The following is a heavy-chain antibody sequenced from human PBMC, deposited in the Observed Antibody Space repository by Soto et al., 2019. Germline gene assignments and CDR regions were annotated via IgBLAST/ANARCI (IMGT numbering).Heavy chain of an antibody. Sequence: GGSLRLSCAASGFTFSSYSMNWVRQAPGKGLEWVSSISSSSSYIYYADSVKGRFTISRDNAKNSLYLQMNSLRAEDTAVYYCARDQGGGTVPTLPHDYWGQGTLVTVSS. V-gene: IGHV3-21*01. CDR2: ISSSSSYI. CDR1: GFTFSSYS. CDR3: ARDQGGGTVPTLPHDY. J-gene: IGHJ4*02. D-gene: IGHD4-4*01.